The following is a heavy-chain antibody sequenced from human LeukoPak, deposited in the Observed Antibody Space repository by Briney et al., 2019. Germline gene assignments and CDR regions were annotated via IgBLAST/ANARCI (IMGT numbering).Heavy chain of an antibody. CDR2: INPNSGGT. Sequence: ASVKVSCKASGYTFTDYYMHWVRQAPGQGLEWMGWINPNSGGTKFAQKFQGRVTMTRDTSISTAYLELSRLTSDDTAVYYCSRVVRDNWTDILGDYWSQGTLVSVSS. D-gene: IGHD1-20*01. CDR1: GYTFTDYY. V-gene: IGHV1-2*02. J-gene: IGHJ4*02. CDR3: SRVVRDNWTDILGDY.